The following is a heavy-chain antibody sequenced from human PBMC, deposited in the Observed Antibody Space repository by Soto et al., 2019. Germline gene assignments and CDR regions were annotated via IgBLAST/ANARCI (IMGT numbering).Heavy chain of an antibody. CDR2: MNPNSGNT. CDR3: ARAANYYGSGYYFDY. CDR1: GYTFTSYD. V-gene: IGHV1-8*01. D-gene: IGHD3-10*01. Sequence: QVRLVQSGAEVKKPGASVKVSCKASGYTFTSYDINWVRQATGQGLEWMGWMNPNSGNTGYAQKFQGRVPMTRSTSISTAYMELSSLRSEDTAVYYCARAANYYGSGYYFDYWGQGTLVTVSS. J-gene: IGHJ4*02.